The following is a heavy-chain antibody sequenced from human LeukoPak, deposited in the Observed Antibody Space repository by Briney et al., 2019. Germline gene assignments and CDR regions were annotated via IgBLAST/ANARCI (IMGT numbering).Heavy chain of an antibody. CDR2: ISWNSGSI. Sequence: GGSLGLSCAASGFTFDDYAMHWVRQAPGKGLEWVSGISWNSGSIGYADSVKGRFTISRDNAKNSLYLQMNSLRAEDTALYYCAKDRLRQAAGDDAFDIWGQGTMVTVSS. CDR1: GFTFDDYA. CDR3: AKDRLRQAAGDDAFDI. J-gene: IGHJ3*02. D-gene: IGHD6-13*01. V-gene: IGHV3-9*01.